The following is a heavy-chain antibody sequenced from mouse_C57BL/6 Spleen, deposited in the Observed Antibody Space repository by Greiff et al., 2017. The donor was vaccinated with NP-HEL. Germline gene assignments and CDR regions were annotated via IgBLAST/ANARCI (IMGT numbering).Heavy chain of an antibody. CDR2: INYDGSST. Sequence: EVKLMESEGGLVQPGSSMKLSCTASGFTFSDYYMAWVRQVPEKGLEWVANINYDGSSTYYLDSLKSRFIISRDNAKNILYLQMSSLKSEDTATYYCARERGFITTVVAPFDVWGTGTTVTVSS. J-gene: IGHJ1*03. V-gene: IGHV5-16*01. CDR3: ARERGFITTVVAPFDV. D-gene: IGHD1-1*01. CDR1: GFTFSDYY.